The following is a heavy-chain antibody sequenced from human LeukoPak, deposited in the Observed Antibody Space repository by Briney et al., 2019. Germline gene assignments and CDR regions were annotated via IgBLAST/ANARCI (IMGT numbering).Heavy chain of an antibody. Sequence: GGSLRLSCAASGFTFSRYWMSWVRQAPERGLEWVANIKSDGSETYYVDSVKGRFTISRDNAKNSLYLQMNSLRAEDTAVYHCARGSRLGVVGRDAFDIWGQGTMVTISS. J-gene: IGHJ3*02. CDR1: GFTFSRYW. CDR3: ARGSRLGVVGRDAFDI. D-gene: IGHD3-3*01. V-gene: IGHV3-7*01. CDR2: IKSDGSET.